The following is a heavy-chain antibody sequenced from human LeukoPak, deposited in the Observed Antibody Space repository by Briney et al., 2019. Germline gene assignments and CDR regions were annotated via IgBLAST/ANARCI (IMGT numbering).Heavy chain of an antibody. V-gene: IGHV4-34*01. CDR2: INHSGST. CDR3: ARGSRTTVTTWSKSYFDL. J-gene: IGHJ2*01. CDR1: GGSFSGYY. Sequence: PSETLSLTCADYGGSFSGYYWSWIRQPPGKGLEWIGEINHSGSTNYNPSLKSRVTISVDTSKNQFSLKLSSVTAADTAVYYCARGSRTTVTTWSKSYFDLWGRGTLVTVSS. D-gene: IGHD4-17*01.